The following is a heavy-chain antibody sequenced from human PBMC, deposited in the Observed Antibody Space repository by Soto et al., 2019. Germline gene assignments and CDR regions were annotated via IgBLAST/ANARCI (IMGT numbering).Heavy chain of an antibody. D-gene: IGHD2-8*01. CDR3: ARHGNGDDY. Sequence: ASVKVSCKVSGYTLTELSMHWVRQAPGKGLEWMGGFDPEDGETIYAQKLQGRVTMTTDTSTNTAYMELRSLRSDDTAVYYCARHGNGDDYWGQGTLVTVSS. J-gene: IGHJ4*02. V-gene: IGHV1-24*01. CDR2: FDPEDGET. CDR1: GYTLTELS.